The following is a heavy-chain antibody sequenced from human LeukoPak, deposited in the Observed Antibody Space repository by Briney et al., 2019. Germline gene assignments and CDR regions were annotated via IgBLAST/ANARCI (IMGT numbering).Heavy chain of an antibody. CDR2: INPNSGGT. CDR3: ARCHYGSGSYLY. J-gene: IGHJ4*02. Sequence: ASVKVSCKASGYTFTGYYMHWVRQAPGQGLEWMGWINPNSGGTNYAQKFQGRVTMTRDTSISTAYMELSRLRSDDTAVYYCARCHYGSGSYLYWGQGTLVTVSS. CDR1: GYTFTGYY. D-gene: IGHD3-10*01. V-gene: IGHV1-2*02.